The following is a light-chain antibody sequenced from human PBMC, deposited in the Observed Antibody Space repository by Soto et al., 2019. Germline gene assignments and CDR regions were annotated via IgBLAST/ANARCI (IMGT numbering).Light chain of an antibody. CDR1: QGIGDT. CDR3: QPYNNRQLT. Sequence: EVVMTQSPATLSVSPGDGVTLSCRASQGIGDTLAWYQHKPGQTPRLLIYDTSTRATGVPARFSGSRTGPEVSLTIISRQSEDVLIYYCQPYNNRQLTFGEGTKVDIK. J-gene: IGKJ4*01. CDR2: DTS. V-gene: IGKV3-15*01.